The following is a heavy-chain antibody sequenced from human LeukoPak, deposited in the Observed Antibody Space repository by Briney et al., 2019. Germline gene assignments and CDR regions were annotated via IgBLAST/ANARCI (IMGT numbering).Heavy chain of an antibody. J-gene: IGHJ4*02. Sequence: ASVKVSCKASGYTFTSYGISWARQAPGQGLEWMGWISAYNGNTNYAQKLQGRVTMTTDTSTSTAYMELRSLRSDDTAVYYCARAHGPYDSSGYYVFWGQGTLVTVSS. D-gene: IGHD3-22*01. CDR3: ARAHGPYDSSGYYVF. CDR2: ISAYNGNT. V-gene: IGHV1-18*01. CDR1: GYTFTSYG.